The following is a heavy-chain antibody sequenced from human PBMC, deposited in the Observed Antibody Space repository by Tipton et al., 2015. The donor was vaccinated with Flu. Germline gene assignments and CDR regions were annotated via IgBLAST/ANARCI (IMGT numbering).Heavy chain of an antibody. J-gene: IGHJ4*02. Sequence: QVQLVQSGAEVKKPGASVKVSCQASGNTFTSYYIHWVRQAPGQGLGWMGMINPSGGSTTYAQKFQGRVTMTRDTSTSTVYMELSSLRSEDTAVYYCARGARGYSSGWYDYWGQGTPVTVSS. CDR2: INPSGGST. D-gene: IGHD6-13*01. V-gene: IGHV1-46*01. CDR1: GNTFTSYY. CDR3: ARGARGYSSGWYDY.